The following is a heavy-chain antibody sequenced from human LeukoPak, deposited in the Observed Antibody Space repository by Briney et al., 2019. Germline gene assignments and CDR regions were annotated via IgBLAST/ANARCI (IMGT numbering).Heavy chain of an antibody. J-gene: IGHJ5*02. CDR1: GYTFTSYD. D-gene: IGHD3-3*01. CDR3: ARALRITIFGVVIGAWFDP. Sequence: ASVKISCKASGYTFTSYDINWVRQATGQGLEWMGWMNPNSGNTGYAQKFQGRVTMTRNTSISTAYMELSSLRSEDTAVYYCARALRITIFGVVIGAWFDPWGQGTLVTVSS. V-gene: IGHV1-8*01. CDR2: MNPNSGNT.